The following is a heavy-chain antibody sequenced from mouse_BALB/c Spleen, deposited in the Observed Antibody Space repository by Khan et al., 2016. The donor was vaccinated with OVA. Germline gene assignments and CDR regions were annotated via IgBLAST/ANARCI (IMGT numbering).Heavy chain of an antibody. J-gene: IGHJ2*01. V-gene: IGHV9-3*02. CDR1: GYTFTNYG. CDR2: INTNTGEP. Sequence: QIQLMQSGPELKKPGETVKISCKASGYTFTNYGMNWVKQAPGKGLKWMGWINTNTGEPTYAEEFKGRFAFSLETSASTAYLQINNLKNEDTATYFCARLITTLFDYWGQGTTLTVSS. CDR3: ARLITTLFDY. D-gene: IGHD1-2*01.